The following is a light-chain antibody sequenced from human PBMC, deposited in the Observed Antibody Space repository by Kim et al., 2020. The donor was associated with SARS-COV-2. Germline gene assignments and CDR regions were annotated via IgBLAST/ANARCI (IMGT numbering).Light chain of an antibody. CDR3: QQSYRTPPYT. Sequence: DIQMTQSPPSLSASVGDRVTITCRASHYITSYLNWYQLKPGKAPKLLIYGATNLQSGVPLRFSGSGVGTDFNLTITSLHADDSATYFCQQSYRTPPYTFGQGNKLEI. J-gene: IGKJ2*01. V-gene: IGKV1-39*01. CDR2: GAT. CDR1: HYITSY.